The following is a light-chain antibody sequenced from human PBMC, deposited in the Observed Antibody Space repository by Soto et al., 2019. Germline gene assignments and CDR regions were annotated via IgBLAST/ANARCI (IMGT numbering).Light chain of an antibody. J-gene: IGLJ3*02. Sequence: QSALTQPASVXXSPXXSXTISCTGTSNDVGGFDFVSWYQQHPGKAPKVIIYEVSNRPSGVSDRFSGSKSGNTASLTISGLQAEDEADYYCNSYTSTSARVFGGGTQLTVL. V-gene: IGLV2-14*01. CDR3: NSYTSTSARV. CDR2: EVS. CDR1: SNDVGGFDF.